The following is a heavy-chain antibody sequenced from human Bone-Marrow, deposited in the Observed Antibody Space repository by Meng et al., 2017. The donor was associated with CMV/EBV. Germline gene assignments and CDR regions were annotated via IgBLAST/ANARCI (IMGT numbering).Heavy chain of an antibody. CDR1: GFTFSGYS. CDR3: ARVVTIFGVVNDY. V-gene: IGHV3-21*01. CDR2: ISTSSSYI. D-gene: IGHD3-3*01. Sequence: GESLKISCAASGFTFSGYSMNWVRQAPGKGLEWVSFISTSSSYIYYADSLEGRFTISRDNARKSLYLQMNSLRAEDTAVYYCARVVTIFGVVNDYWGQGTLVTVSS. J-gene: IGHJ4*02.